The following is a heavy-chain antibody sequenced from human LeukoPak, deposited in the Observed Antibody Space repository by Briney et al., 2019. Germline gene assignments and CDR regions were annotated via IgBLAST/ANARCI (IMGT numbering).Heavy chain of an antibody. CDR3: AREGVQTTVDAFDV. J-gene: IGHJ3*01. V-gene: IGHV3-30*04. CDR2: ISHDGSDK. D-gene: IGHD4-17*01. CDR1: GFTLKIYP. Sequence: PGGSLRLSCVASGFTLKIYPMHWVRQAPGKGLEWLSVISHDGSDKNNADSVKGRFIISRDNSKNTIYLQLNSLRPEDTAMYYCAREGVQTTVDAFDVWGLGTMVIVSS.